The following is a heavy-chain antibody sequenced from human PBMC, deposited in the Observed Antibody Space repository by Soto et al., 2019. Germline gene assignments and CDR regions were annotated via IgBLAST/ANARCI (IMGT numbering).Heavy chain of an antibody. CDR2: INSDGSRT. J-gene: IGHJ1*01. D-gene: IGHD3-22*01. V-gene: IGHV3-74*01. Sequence: EVQLVESGGGIVQPGGSLRLSCAASGFTFSSYWMHWVRQAPGKGLVWVSRINSDGSRTRYADSAKGRFTISRDNAKNAVYLQMNSLRAEATAVYYCARGDGDYYDGNGYLGRHWGQGTLVTVAS. CDR3: ARGDGDYYDGNGYLGRH. CDR1: GFTFSSYW.